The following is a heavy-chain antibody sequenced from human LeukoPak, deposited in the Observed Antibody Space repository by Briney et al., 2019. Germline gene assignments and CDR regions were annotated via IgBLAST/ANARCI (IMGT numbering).Heavy chain of an antibody. Sequence: GASVKVSCKASGYTFTSYGISWVRQAPGQGLEWMGWITAYNGNTNYAQKLQGRVTMTTDTSTSTAYMELRSLRSDDTAVYYCARFRRDGYNNYFDYWGQGTLVTVSS. J-gene: IGHJ4*02. D-gene: IGHD5-24*01. CDR3: ARFRRDGYNNYFDY. V-gene: IGHV1-18*01. CDR2: ITAYNGNT. CDR1: GYTFTSYG.